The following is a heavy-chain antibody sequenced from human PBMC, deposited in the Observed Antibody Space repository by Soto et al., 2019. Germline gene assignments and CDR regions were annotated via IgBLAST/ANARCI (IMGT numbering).Heavy chain of an antibody. Sequence: PGESLKISCNGSGYSFTIYWISWVRQMPGKGLEWMGRIDPSDSYTNYSPSFQGHVTISADKSISTAYLQWSSLKASDTAMYYCARQSDPDYYYYYGMDVWGQGTTVTVSS. CDR3: ARQSDPDYYYYYGMDV. V-gene: IGHV5-10-1*01. J-gene: IGHJ6*02. CDR2: IDPSDSYT. CDR1: GYSFTIYW.